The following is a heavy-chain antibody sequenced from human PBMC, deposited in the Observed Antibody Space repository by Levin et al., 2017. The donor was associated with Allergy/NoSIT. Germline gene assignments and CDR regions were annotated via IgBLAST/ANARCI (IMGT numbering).Heavy chain of an antibody. CDR1: GGSISSSSYY. J-gene: IGHJ4*02. D-gene: IGHD6-13*01. Sequence: PSETLSLTCTVSGGSISSSSYYWGWIRQPPGKGLEWIGSIYYSGSTYYNPSLKSRVTISVDTSKNQFSLKLSSVTAADTAVYYCARQQLVRGSRLWLTGVAVGVDYWGQGTLVTVSS. CDR3: ARQQLVRGSRLWLTGVAVGVDY. V-gene: IGHV4-39*01. CDR2: IYYSGST.